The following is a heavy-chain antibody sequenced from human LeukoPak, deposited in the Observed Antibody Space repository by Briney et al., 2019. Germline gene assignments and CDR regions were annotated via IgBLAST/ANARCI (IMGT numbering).Heavy chain of an antibody. D-gene: IGHD3-16*02. CDR1: GGSFSGYY. Sequence: SETLSLTCAVYGGSFSGYYWSWIRQPPGKGLEWIGEINHSGSTNYNPSLKSRVTISVDTSKNQFSLKLSSVTAADTAVYYCARRGYVWGSYRFYYYYYMDVWGKGTTVTISS. V-gene: IGHV4-34*01. CDR3: ARRGYVWGSYRFYYYYYMDV. CDR2: INHSGST. J-gene: IGHJ6*03.